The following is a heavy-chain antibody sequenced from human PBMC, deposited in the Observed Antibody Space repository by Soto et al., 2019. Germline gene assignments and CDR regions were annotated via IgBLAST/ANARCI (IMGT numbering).Heavy chain of an antibody. D-gene: IGHD3-3*01. J-gene: IGHJ5*01. CDR2: IFYSGSA. CDR1: GGSISNPIYY. CDR3: AGRTSLTSVEIFSGGLSGYNWVDP. V-gene: IGHV4-39*01. Sequence: QLQLQESGPGLVKPSEILSLTCSVSGGSISNPIYYWAWIRQPPGKGLEWIGSIFYSGSAYYNPSLKSRVTMSVDTSQNQFSLKLSSVTAADTAVYYCAGRTSLTSVEIFSGGLSGYNWVDPWGRGTLVTVSS.